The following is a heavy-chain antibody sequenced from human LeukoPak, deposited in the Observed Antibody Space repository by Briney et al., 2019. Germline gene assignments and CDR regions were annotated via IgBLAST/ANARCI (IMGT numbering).Heavy chain of an antibody. Sequence: GGSLRLSCAASEFTFSNFWMSWVRQVPGKGLEWVANTNRDGSEKYYVVSVKGRVTISRDNAMNFLYLQLNSLRVDDTAVYYCARDSGSCRGCAFDIWGQGTVVTDSS. CDR2: TNRDGSEK. V-gene: IGHV3-7*01. CDR3: ARDSGSCRGCAFDI. CDR1: EFTFSNFW. J-gene: IGHJ3*02. D-gene: IGHD1-26*01.